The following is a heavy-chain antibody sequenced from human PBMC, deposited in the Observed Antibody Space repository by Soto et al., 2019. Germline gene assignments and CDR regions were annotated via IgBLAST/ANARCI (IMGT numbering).Heavy chain of an antibody. V-gene: IGHV1-69*13. CDR3: ASSAGLDHLLNYYGLNV. D-gene: IGHD6-13*01. CDR1: GGTFTSTA. J-gene: IGHJ6*02. Sequence: ASVKVSCKASGGTFTSTAFSWVRQAPGQGLEWMGGIIPVLGTPNYARKFQARLTVTADASTTTVHMELSSLRSDDTAVYYCASSAGLDHLLNYYGLNVWGQGTTVTVSS. CDR2: IIPVLGTP.